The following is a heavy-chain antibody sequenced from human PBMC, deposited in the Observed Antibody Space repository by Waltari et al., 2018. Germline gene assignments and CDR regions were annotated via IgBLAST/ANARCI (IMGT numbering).Heavy chain of an antibody. CDR2: VRSWTNTYAQ. D-gene: IGHD2-8*01. Sequence: EVQLVESGGGLVQPGGSLTLSCGASGFTFNVSAVHWGRQPFGRGLWGVGGVRSWTNTYAQAYCASVTGRFVVSRDDSKSMSYLQINSLKTEDTAFYYCALYCTSVTCSPRGIGWGQGTLVTVSS. CDR1: GFTFNVSA. J-gene: IGHJ4*02. CDR3: ALYCTSVTCSPRGIG. V-gene: IGHV3-73*02.